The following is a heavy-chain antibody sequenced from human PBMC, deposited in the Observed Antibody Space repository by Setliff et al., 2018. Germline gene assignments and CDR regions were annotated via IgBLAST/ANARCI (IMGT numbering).Heavy chain of an antibody. CDR3: VRRVYSSSSGYYHYYMDV. CDR1: GYTFTSHY. V-gene: IGHV1-46*01. Sequence: GASVKVSCKASGYTFTSHYMHWVRQAPGLGLEWMGTINPSSGRTSYAQKFQGRVTMTRDTSTSTVYMDMSSLRSDDTAVYYCVRRVYSSSSGYYHYYMDVWGKGTTVTVSS. CDR2: INPSSGRT. D-gene: IGHD6-6*01. J-gene: IGHJ6*03.